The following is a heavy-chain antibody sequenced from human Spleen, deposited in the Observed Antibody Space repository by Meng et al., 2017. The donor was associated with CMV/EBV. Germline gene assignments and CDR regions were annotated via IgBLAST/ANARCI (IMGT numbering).Heavy chain of an antibody. CDR2: IYYSGRT. CDR3: ARARRDGYNYHPDAFDI. CDR1: GGSVSSGSYY. D-gene: IGHD5-24*01. Sequence: SETLSLTCSVSGGSVSSGSYYWSWIRQPPGKGLEWIGYIYYSGRTNYNPSLKSRVTISLATSKNQFSLKLSSVTAADTAVYYCARARRDGYNYHPDAFDIWGQGTLVTVSS. V-gene: IGHV4-61*01. J-gene: IGHJ4*02.